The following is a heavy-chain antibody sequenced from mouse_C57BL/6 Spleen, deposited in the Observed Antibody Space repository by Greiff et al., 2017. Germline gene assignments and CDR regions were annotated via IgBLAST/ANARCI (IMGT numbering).Heavy chain of an antibody. V-gene: IGHV1-81*01. CDR2: IYPRSGNT. Sequence: QVQLQQSGAELARPGASVKLSCKASGYTFTSYGISWVKQRTGQGLEWIGEIYPRSGNTYYNEKFKSKATLTVDKPSSTAYMQLSSLTSEDSAVYYCARCDYDRDFDYWGQGTTLTVSS. D-gene: IGHD2-4*01. CDR3: ARCDYDRDFDY. CDR1: GYTFTSYG. J-gene: IGHJ2*01.